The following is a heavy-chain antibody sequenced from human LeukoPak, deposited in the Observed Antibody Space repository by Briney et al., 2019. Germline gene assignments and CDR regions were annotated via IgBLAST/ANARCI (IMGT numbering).Heavy chain of an antibody. CDR2: ISGRGGST. V-gene: IGHV3-23*01. CDR1: GFTFSRYP. J-gene: IGHJ5*02. D-gene: IGHD1-1*01. CDR3: AKAIRLTTGATGDCFDP. Sequence: GGSLRLSCAVPGFTFSRYPMSWVRQAPGKGVEWLSAISGRGGSTYYADCVEGRFPISRDISKHTLCVQMNCLRAGDAAVYYCAKAIRLTTGATGDCFDPGGGGPVVTVS.